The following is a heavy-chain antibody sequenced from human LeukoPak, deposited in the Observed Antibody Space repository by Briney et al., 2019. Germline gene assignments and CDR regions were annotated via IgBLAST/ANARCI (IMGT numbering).Heavy chain of an antibody. CDR2: ISGSGGST. Sequence: PGGALRLSCAASGFTFSSYAMSWVRQAPGKGLEWVSAISGSGGSTYYADSVKGRFTISRDNSKNTLYLQMNSLRAEDTAVYYCAKDKTTVTTFILDYWGQGTLVTVSS. CDR3: AKDKTTVTTFILDY. CDR1: GFTFSSYA. D-gene: IGHD4-17*01. V-gene: IGHV3-23*01. J-gene: IGHJ4*02.